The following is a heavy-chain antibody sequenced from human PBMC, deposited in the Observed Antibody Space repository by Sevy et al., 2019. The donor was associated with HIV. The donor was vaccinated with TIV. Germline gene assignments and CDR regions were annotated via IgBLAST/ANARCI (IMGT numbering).Heavy chain of an antibody. J-gene: IGHJ3*01. CDR1: GFTFSSYA. D-gene: IGHD2-2*01. CDR3: AKYVVVLFGDAFDF. Sequence: GGSLRLSCAASGFTFSSYAMNWVRQAPGKGLQWVSAISGADSSTHYADSVKGRFTISRDNSKNTLYLQMNSLRAEDTAIYYCAKYVVVLFGDAFDFWGQGTMVTVSS. V-gene: IGHV3-23*01. CDR2: ISGADSST.